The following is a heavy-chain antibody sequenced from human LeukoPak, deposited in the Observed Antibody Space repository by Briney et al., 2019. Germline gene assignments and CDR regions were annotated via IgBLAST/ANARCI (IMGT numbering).Heavy chain of an antibody. CDR2: ISGSGGST. D-gene: IGHD6-13*01. CDR3: ADSSSWFPAGYWFDP. Sequence: GGSLRLSCAASGFTFSSYAMSWVRQAPGKGLEWVSAISGSGGSTYYADSVKGRFTISRDNSKNTLYLQMNSLRAEDTAVYYCADSSSWFPAGYWFDPWGQGTLVTVSS. V-gene: IGHV3-23*01. CDR1: GFTFSSYA. J-gene: IGHJ5*02.